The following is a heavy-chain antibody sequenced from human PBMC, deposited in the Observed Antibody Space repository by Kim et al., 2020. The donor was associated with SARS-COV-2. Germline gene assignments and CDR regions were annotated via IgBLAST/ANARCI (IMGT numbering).Heavy chain of an antibody. CDR3: ARDQGGYGSGTEVSFDN. CDR1: GGTFSRNA. D-gene: IGHD3-10*01. CDR2: IIPIFGTT. Sequence: SVKVSCKASGGTFSRNAISWVRQAPGQGLEWMGGIIPIFGTTNYAQKFEGRVTITADESTSTVYMELSSLRSADTAVYYWARDQGGYGSGTEVSFDNWGQGTLVTVSS. J-gene: IGHJ4*02. V-gene: IGHV1-69*13.